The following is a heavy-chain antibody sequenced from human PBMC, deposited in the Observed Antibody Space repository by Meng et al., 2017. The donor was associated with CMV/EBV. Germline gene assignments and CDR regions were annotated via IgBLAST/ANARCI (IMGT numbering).Heavy chain of an antibody. CDR3: ARDGTIAAAGHSYYYYGMDV. D-gene: IGHD6-13*01. V-gene: IGHV3-7*01. CDR1: GFTFSSYW. Sequence: GGSLRLSCAASGFTFSSYWMSWVRQAPGKGLEWVANIKQDGSEKYYVDSVKGRFTISRDNAKNSLYLQMSSLRAEDTAVYYCARDGTIAAAGHSYYYYGMDVWGQGTTVTVSS. CDR2: IKQDGSEK. J-gene: IGHJ6*02.